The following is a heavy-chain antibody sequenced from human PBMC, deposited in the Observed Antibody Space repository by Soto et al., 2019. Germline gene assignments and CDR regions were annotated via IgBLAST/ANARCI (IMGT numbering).Heavy chain of an antibody. D-gene: IGHD5-12*01. CDR1: GFSFSRYA. Sequence: PGGSLRLSCAASGFSFSRYAGMWVRQAPGKGQEWVAGMTGSGGDIRYADSVKGRFTISKDNSKNTLYLQMNSLRAEDTAIYYCAKDAVYNDGLWLVANWGQGTMVTVYS. CDR2: MTGSGGDI. V-gene: IGHV3-23*01. CDR3: AKDAVYNDGLWLVAN. J-gene: IGHJ4*02.